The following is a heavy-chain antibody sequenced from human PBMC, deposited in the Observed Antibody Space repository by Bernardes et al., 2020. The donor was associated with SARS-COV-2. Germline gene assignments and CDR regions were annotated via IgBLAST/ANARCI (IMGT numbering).Heavy chain of an antibody. J-gene: IGHJ6*02. CDR2: ISSSGSTI. Sequence: GGSLRLSCAASGFTFSTYEMMWVRQVPGKGLEWVSYISSSGSTIYYADSVKGRFTISRDNAKSSLFLQMNSLRAEDSAVYYCTRSARATGTGFAYYYGMDVWGQGTTVTVSS. V-gene: IGHV3-48*03. CDR1: GFTFSTYE. CDR3: TRSARATGTGFAYYYGMDV. D-gene: IGHD1-1*01.